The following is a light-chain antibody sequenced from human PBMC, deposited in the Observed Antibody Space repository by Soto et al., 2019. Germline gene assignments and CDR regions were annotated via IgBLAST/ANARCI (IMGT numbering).Light chain of an antibody. CDR3: QSYDSSLSGVV. J-gene: IGLJ2*01. V-gene: IGLV1-40*01. CDR1: SSNSGAGYD. Sequence: QAVVTQPPSVSGAPGQRVTISCTGSSSNSGAGYDVHWYQQLPGTAPKLLIYGNSNRPSGVPDRFSGSKSGTSASLAITGLQAEDEADYYCQSYDSSLSGVVLGGGTKLTVL. CDR2: GNS.